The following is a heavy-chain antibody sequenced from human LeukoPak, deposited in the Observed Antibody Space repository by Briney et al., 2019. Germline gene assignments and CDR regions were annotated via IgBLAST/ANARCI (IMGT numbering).Heavy chain of an antibody. CDR1: GCTISSSSMY. Sequence: AGTLSLTCTVSGCTISSSSMYWGCIRPPPGKELESFSSIYYSGSTYYNPSLNSRVTISEDTYKNQFPLKLSSVTDATAAVYYWERHAPGDYRWGHDAFDIWGQGTMVTVSS. D-gene: IGHD4-17*01. J-gene: IGHJ3*02. CDR2: IYYSGST. V-gene: IGHV4-39*01. CDR3: ERHAPGDYRWGHDAFDI.